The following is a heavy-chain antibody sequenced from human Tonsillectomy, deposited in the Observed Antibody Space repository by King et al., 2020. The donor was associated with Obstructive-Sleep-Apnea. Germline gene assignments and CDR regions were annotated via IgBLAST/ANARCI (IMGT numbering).Heavy chain of an antibody. D-gene: IGHD4-17*01. CDR2: FSYSGST. CDR3: ARGGASSLPFDY. V-gene: IGHV4-59*01. J-gene: IGHJ4*02. CDR1: GGSISTYY. Sequence: VQLQESGPGLVKPSETLSLTCTVSGGSISTYYWSWIRQSPGKGLEWIGIFSYSGSTNYNPSLKSRVTISVDTSKNQLSLKLTSVTAADTAIYYCARGGASSLPFDYWGQGTLVTVSS.